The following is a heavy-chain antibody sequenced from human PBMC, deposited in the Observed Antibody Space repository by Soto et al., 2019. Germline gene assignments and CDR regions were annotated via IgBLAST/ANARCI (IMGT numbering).Heavy chain of an antibody. D-gene: IGHD2-21*02. Sequence: VFSVKVSCKASGCTFSSYAVSWVRQAPGQGLEWMGGIIPIFGTANYAQKFQGRVTITADESTSTAYMELSSLRSEDTAVYYCARIPNCGGDCYLSYFDYWGQGTLVTVSS. CDR3: ARIPNCGGDCYLSYFDY. V-gene: IGHV1-69*13. J-gene: IGHJ4*02. CDR2: IIPIFGTA. CDR1: GCTFSSYA.